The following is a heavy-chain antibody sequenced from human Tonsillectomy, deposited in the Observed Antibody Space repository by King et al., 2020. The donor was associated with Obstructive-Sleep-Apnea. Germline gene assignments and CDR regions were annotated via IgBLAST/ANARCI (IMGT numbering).Heavy chain of an antibody. V-gene: IGHV4-39*07. J-gene: IGHJ4*02. Sequence: QLQESGPGLVKPSETLSLTCTVSGGSISSSSYYWGWIRQPPGKGLEWIGSIYYSGSTYYNPSLKSRVTISVDTSKNQLSLKLSSVTAADTAVYYCARTSYYYDSSGYYYERALYYFDYWGQGTLVTVSS. CDR2: IYYSGST. CDR1: GGSISSSSYY. CDR3: ARTSYYYDSSGYYYERALYYFDY. D-gene: IGHD3-22*01.